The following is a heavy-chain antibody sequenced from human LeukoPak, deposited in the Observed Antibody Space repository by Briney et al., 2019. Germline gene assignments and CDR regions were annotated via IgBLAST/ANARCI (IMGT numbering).Heavy chain of an antibody. J-gene: IGHJ6*02. CDR3: ARAQLNLLVDFGMDV. Sequence: PSETLSLTRTVPGGSITTYYWTWIRQPPGKGLEWIGYINYSGSTNYNPSLKSRVTISVDTSKNQFSLKLSSVTAADTAVYYCARAQLNLLVDFGMDVWGQGTTVTVSS. V-gene: IGHV4-59*01. D-gene: IGHD1-1*01. CDR2: INYSGST. CDR1: GGSITTYY.